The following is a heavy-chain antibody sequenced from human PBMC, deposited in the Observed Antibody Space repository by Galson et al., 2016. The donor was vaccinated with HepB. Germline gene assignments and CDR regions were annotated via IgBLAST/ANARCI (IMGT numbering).Heavy chain of an antibody. V-gene: IGHV1-3*01. CDR2: INPANSDT. CDR3: VRDPVSGCAPFDY. J-gene: IGHJ4*01. Sequence: SVKVSCKASGYTFTNYPINWVRQAPGQRLEWMGWINPANSDTRYSQNFQGRATITRDTSAGTAYMELDSLTSEDTAVYYCVRDPVSGCAPFDYWGHGTLVTVSS. CDR1: GYTFTNYP. D-gene: IGHD6-19*01.